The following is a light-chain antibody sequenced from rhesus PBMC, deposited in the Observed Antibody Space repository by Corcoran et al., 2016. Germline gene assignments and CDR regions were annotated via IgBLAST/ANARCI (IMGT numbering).Light chain of an antibody. Sequence: EIVMTQSPATLSLSPGERATLSCRASQSVSSSLAWYQQKPGQAPKLLIFGAATRATGIPERFSGSGSGTEFTLTISSLEPEDGGVYYCQQDYSWPRALTFGGGSKVELK. V-gene: IGKV3-42*01. CDR2: GAA. CDR1: QSVSSS. CDR3: QQDYSWPRALT. J-gene: IGKJ4*01.